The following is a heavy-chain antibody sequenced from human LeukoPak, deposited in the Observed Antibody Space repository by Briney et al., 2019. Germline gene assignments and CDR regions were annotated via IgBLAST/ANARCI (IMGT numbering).Heavy chain of an antibody. CDR3: AKSNGYGLVDI. Sequence: SETLSLTCAVYGGSFSGYYWSWIRQPPGKGLEWTGSIDHSGSTYYNPSLKSRVTISLDTSKNQFSLKLNSVTAADTAVYYCAKSNGYGLVDIWGQGTMVTVSS. CDR2: IDHSGST. V-gene: IGHV4-34*01. CDR1: GGSFSGYY. D-gene: IGHD3-10*01. J-gene: IGHJ3*02.